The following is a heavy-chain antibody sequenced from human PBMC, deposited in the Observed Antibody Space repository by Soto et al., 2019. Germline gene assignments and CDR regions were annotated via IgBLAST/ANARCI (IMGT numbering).Heavy chain of an antibody. CDR2: IMPIFRTP. J-gene: IGHJ6*02. CDR3: ARDKDRLQLGGNYYYMLDV. Sequence: QVQLEQSGAEVKKPGSSVKVSCKASGGTFSNSAISWVRQAPGQGLEWLGGIMPIFRTPDYAQKFQGRVTITADESTSTAYMELSGLRSDDTAVYYRARDKDRLQLGGNYYYMLDVWGQGTTVTVSS. D-gene: IGHD1-26*01. V-gene: IGHV1-69*12. CDR1: GGTFSNSA.